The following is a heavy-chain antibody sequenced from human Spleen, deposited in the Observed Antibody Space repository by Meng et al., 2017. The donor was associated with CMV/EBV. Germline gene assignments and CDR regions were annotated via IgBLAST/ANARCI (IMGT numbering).Heavy chain of an antibody. CDR1: GFTFRSYS. CDR3: ARRAGNLLIGYYLDF. Sequence: GESLKISCGASGFTFRSYSMNWVRQAPGKGLEWVSSIHGTTSHIYYADSVKGRFTISRDNAKNSLYLQMNSLRAEDTAIYYCARRAGNLLIGYYLDFWGQGTLVTVSS. J-gene: IGHJ4*02. V-gene: IGHV3-21*01. CDR2: IHGTTSHI. D-gene: IGHD3-9*01.